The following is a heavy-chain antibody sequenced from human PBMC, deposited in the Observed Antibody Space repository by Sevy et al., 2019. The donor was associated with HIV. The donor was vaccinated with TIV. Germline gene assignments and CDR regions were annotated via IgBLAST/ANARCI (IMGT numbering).Heavy chain of an antibody. CDR2: IKHSGST. V-gene: IGHV4-34*01. D-gene: IGHD6-6*01. CDR1: GGSFSGYY. J-gene: IGHJ4*02. CDR3: ARWRGIAARPKNRTFDY. Sequence: SETLSLTCAVYGGSFSGYYWSWIRQPPGKGLERIGEIKHSGSTNYKPSLKSRVTISVDTSKNQFSLKLSSVIAADTAVYYCARWRGIAARPKNRTFDYWGQGTLVTVSS.